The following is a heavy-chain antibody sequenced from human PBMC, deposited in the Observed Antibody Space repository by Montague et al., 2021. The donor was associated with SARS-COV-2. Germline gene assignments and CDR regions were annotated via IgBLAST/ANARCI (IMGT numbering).Heavy chain of an antibody. V-gene: IGHV3-23*01. CDR2: VSGGDIV. J-gene: IGHJ4*02. D-gene: IGHD3-3*01. Sequence: SLRLPCAASGFTFSDYAMSWVRQAPGKGLEWVPSVSGGDIVFYANSVRGRFTISRDNSKNTLYLEMNSLRADDTAVYYCAKETTFGVVTSIDFWGQGTLVTVSS. CDR1: GFTFSDYA. CDR3: AKETTFGVVTSIDF.